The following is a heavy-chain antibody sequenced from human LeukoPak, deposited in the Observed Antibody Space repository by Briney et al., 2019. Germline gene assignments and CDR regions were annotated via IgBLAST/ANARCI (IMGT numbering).Heavy chain of an antibody. V-gene: IGHV4-31*03. J-gene: IGHJ3*02. CDR2: IYYSGST. Sequence: SQTLSLTCTVSGGSISSGGYYWSWIRQHTGKGLEWIGYIYYSGSTYYDPSLKSRVTISVDTSKNQFSLKLSSVTAADPAVYYCARDRGSIAGRRAFDIWGQGTMVTVSS. D-gene: IGHD6-6*01. CDR1: GGSISSGGYY. CDR3: ARDRGSIAGRRAFDI.